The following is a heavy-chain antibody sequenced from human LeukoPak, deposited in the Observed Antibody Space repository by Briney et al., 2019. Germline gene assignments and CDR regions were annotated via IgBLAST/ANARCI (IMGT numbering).Heavy chain of an antibody. CDR3: ASRYCSSTSCYRYYHYYGMDV. CDR1: GFTVSSNY. J-gene: IGHJ6*02. Sequence: GGSLRLSCAASGFTVSSNYMSWVRQAPGKGLEWVSVIYSGGSTYYADSVKGRFTISRHNSKNTLYLQMNSLRAEDTAVYYCASRYCSSTSCYRYYHYYGMDVWGQGTTVTVSS. D-gene: IGHD2-2*01. CDR2: IYSGGST. V-gene: IGHV3-53*04.